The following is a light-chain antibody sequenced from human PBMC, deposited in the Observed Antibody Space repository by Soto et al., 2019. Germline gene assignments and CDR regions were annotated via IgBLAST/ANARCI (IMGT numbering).Light chain of an antibody. CDR1: SSNIGAGYD. J-gene: IGLJ2*01. CDR3: QSYDSSLSGVV. V-gene: IGLV1-40*01. Sequence: QSVLTQPPSVSGAPGQRVTISCTGTSSNIGAGYDVHWYQHLPGTAPKLLIYGNSNRPSGVPDRFSASKSDTSASLAITGLQAEDEADYYCQSYDSSLSGVVFGVGTKLTVL. CDR2: GNS.